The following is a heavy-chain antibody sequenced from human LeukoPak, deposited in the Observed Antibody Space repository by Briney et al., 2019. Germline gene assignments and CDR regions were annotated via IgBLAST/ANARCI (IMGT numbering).Heavy chain of an antibody. CDR2: INGHNGHT. J-gene: IGHJ3*02. CDR3: ARESQKDAFDI. Sequence: ASVKVSCKASGYTFTSYGISCVRQAPGQGLEWMGWINGHNGHTNYAQKLQGRVTMTTDTSTSTVYMELSSLRSEDTAVYYCARESQKDAFDIWGQGTMVTVSS. V-gene: IGHV1-18*01. CDR1: GYTFTSYG.